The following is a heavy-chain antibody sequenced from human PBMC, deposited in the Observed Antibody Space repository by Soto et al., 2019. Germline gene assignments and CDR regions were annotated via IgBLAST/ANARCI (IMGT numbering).Heavy chain of an antibody. D-gene: IGHD6-19*01. CDR1: GGSIETYY. CDR3: ARILRDTQGWYHHDF. J-gene: IGHJ4*02. CDR2: ISSSGST. V-gene: IGHV4-59*01. Sequence: SETLSLTCSVSGGSIETYYWSWMRQSPGKGLKWIGYISSSGSTTYNPSLESRATLSVDTAKNEFSLKLNSVTTADTAIYYCARILRDTQGWYHHDFWGQGTLVTVSS.